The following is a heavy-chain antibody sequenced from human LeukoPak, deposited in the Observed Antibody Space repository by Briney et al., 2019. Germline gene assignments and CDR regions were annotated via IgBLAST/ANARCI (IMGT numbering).Heavy chain of an antibody. CDR2: IYSGGST. Sequence: PGGSLRLSCAASGFTVSSNYMSWVRQAPGKGLEWVSAIYSGGSTYYADSVKGRFTISRDNSKNTLYLQMNSLRAEDTAVYYCAGPYSRLANYYXXXDVWGQGTTVTVS. CDR1: GFTVSSNY. D-gene: IGHD6-13*01. V-gene: IGHV3-66*01. J-gene: IGHJ6*02. CDR3: AGPYSRLANYYXXXDV.